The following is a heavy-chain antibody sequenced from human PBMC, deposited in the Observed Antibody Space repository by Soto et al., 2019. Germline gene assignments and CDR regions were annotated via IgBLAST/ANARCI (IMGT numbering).Heavy chain of an antibody. V-gene: IGHV4-30-4*01. J-gene: IGHJ2*01. D-gene: IGHD4-17*01. CDR3: ARAIMPLTTDWYFDL. Sequence: QVQLQESGPGLVKPSETLSLTCTVSGGSISGGVHSWSWIRQPPGKGLEWIGHIFDSGSTYYNLSLKSRLTISVDTSKNQFSLRLSSVTAADTAVYYCARAIMPLTTDWYFDLWGRGTLVTVSS. CDR1: GGSISGGVHS. CDR2: IFDSGST.